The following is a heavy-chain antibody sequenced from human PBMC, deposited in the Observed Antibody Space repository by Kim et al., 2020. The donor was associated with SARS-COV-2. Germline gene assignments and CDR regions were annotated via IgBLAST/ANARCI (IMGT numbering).Heavy chain of an antibody. Sequence: SETLSLTCTVSGGSISSSSYYWGWIRQPPGKGLEWIGSIYYSGSTYYNPSLKSRVTISVDTSKNQFSLKLSSVTAADTAVYYCARGGYYYDILTGYYDAFEIWGQGTMVTVSS. CDR3: ARGGYYYDILTGYYDAFEI. J-gene: IGHJ3*02. CDR1: GGSISSSSYY. V-gene: IGHV4-39*07. CDR2: IYYSGST. D-gene: IGHD3-9*01.